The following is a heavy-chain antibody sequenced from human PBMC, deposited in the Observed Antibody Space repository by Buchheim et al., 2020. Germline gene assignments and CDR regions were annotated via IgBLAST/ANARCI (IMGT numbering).Heavy chain of an antibody. Sequence: QVQLQESGPGLVEPSGTLSLTCAVSGVSISSSNWWSWVRQPPGEGLEWIGEMHHGGTTNYNPSLKSRVTISVDTSKNQFSLKLSSVTAADTAVYYCARRTGYSTRGGWFDPWGQGTL. V-gene: IGHV4-4*02. J-gene: IGHJ5*02. D-gene: IGHD6-13*01. CDR1: GVSISSSNW. CDR3: ARRTGYSTRGGWFDP. CDR2: MHHGGTT.